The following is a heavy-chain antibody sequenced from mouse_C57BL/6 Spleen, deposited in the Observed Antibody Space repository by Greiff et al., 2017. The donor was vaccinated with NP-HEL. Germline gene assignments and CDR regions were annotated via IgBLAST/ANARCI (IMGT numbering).Heavy chain of an antibody. Sequence: EVQLQQSGAELVTPGASVKLSCTASGFNIKDYYMHWVKQRTEKGLEWLGRIDPEDGETKYAPKFLGKATITADTSSNTAYLQLSSRTSEDTAVYYCSITGTFAYWGQGTLVTVSA. V-gene: IGHV14-2*01. CDR3: SITGTFAY. CDR1: GFNIKDYY. D-gene: IGHD4-1*01. J-gene: IGHJ3*01. CDR2: IDPEDGET.